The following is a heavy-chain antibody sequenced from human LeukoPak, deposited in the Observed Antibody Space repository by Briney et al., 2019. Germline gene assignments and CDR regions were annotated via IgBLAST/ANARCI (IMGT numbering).Heavy chain of an antibody. D-gene: IGHD3-3*01. CDR3: ARGHDFWSGYKGYDAFDI. CDR1: GGSISSYY. J-gene: IGHJ3*02. Sequence: SETLSLTCTVSGGSISSYYWSWIRQPLGKGLEWIGYIYYSGSTNYNPSLKSRVTISVDTSKNQFSLKLSSVTAADTAVYYCARGHDFWSGYKGYDAFDIWGQGTMVTVSS. CDR2: IYYSGST. V-gene: IGHV4-59*01.